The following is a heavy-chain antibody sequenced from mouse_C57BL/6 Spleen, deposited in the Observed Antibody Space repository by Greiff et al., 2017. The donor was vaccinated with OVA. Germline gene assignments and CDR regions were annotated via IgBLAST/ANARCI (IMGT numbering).Heavy chain of an antibody. CDR3: ARRLGSSYVGYAMDY. CDR1: GYTFTSYW. CDR2: IYPGSGST. D-gene: IGHD1-1*01. J-gene: IGHJ4*01. Sequence: VQLQQPGAELVKPGASVKMSCKASGYTFTSYWITWVKQRPGQGLEWIGDIYPGSGSTNYNEKFKSKATLTVDTSSSTAYMQLSSLTSEDSAVYDCARRLGSSYVGYAMDYWGQGTSVTVSS. V-gene: IGHV1-55*01.